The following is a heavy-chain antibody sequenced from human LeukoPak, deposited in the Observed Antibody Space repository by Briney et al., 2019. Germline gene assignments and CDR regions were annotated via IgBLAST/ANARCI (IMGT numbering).Heavy chain of an antibody. CDR2: IYPGDSDT. V-gene: IGHV5-51*01. Sequence: GGSLKISCKGSGYSFTSYWIGWVRQMPGKGLEWMGIIYPGDSDTRYSPSFQGQVTISADKSISTAYLQWSSLKASDAAMYYCARQIAAAGTCDAFDIWGQGTMVTVSS. CDR3: ARQIAAAGTCDAFDI. J-gene: IGHJ3*02. CDR1: GYSFTSYW. D-gene: IGHD6-13*01.